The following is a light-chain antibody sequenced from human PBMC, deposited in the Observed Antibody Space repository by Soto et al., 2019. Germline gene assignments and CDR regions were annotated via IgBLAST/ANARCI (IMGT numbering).Light chain of an antibody. V-gene: IGLV1-44*01. J-gene: IGLJ3*02. CDR2: SNN. CDR3: AAWDVSLNGWV. CDR1: SSNIGSNT. Sequence: QSVLTQPPSASGTPGQRVTISCSGSSSNIGSNTVNWYQQLPGTAPKPLIYSNNQRPSGVPDRFSGSKSGTSASLAISGLQSEDGADYYCAAWDVSLNGWVFGGGTKLTVL.